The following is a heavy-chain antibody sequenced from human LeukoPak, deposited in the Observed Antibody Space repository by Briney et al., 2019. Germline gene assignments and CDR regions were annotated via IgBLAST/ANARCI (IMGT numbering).Heavy chain of an antibody. D-gene: IGHD3-9*01. Sequence: SETLSLTCTVSGGSISSSSYYWSWIRQPAGKGLEWIGRIYTSGSTNYNPSLKSRVTMSVDTSNNQFSLKLSSVTSADTAVHFFFFKEKAPYDILTGYYSPPPCYFDYWGQGTLVTVSS. V-gene: IGHV4-61*02. CDR2: IYTSGST. CDR1: GGSISSSSYY. CDR3: FFKEKAPYDILTGYYSPPPCYFDY. J-gene: IGHJ4*02.